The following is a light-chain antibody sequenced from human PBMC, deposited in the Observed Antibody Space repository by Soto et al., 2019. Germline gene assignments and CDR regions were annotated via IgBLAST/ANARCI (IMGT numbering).Light chain of an antibody. V-gene: IGKV1-17*03. Sequence: WRASQDIAAYLAWYQHKPGRAPELLIHAASSLQSGVPSRFSGGGSGTESTLTCSRLMPADLATQSFILPASHPATVDQGTKVDIK. CDR2: AAS. CDR1: QDIAAY. CDR3: ILPASHPAT. J-gene: IGKJ1*01.